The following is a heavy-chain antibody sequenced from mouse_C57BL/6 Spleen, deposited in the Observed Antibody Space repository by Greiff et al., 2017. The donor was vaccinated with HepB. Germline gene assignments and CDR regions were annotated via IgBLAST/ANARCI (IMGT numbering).Heavy chain of an antibody. Sequence: QVQLQQSGPELVKPGASVKISCKASGYAFSSSWMNWVKQRLGKGLEWIGRIYPGDGDTNYNGKFKGKATLTADKSSSTAYMQLSSLTSEDSAVYFCARLVITTVVPFDYWGQGTTLTVSS. CDR1: GYAFSSSW. J-gene: IGHJ2*01. CDR3: ARLVITTVVPFDY. V-gene: IGHV1-82*01. CDR2: IYPGDGDT. D-gene: IGHD1-1*01.